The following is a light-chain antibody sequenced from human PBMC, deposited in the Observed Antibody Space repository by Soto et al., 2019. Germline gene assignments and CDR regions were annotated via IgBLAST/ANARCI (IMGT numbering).Light chain of an antibody. CDR2: GAS. V-gene: IGKV3-20*01. J-gene: IGKJ1*01. CDR1: QSVSSSY. CDR3: QQYGSSRT. Sequence: EIVLTRSPGTLSLYPGERATLSCRASQSVSSSYLAWYQQKPGQAPRLLIYGASSRATGIPDRFSGSGSGTDFTLTISRLEPEDFAVYYCQQYGSSRTFGQGTKV.